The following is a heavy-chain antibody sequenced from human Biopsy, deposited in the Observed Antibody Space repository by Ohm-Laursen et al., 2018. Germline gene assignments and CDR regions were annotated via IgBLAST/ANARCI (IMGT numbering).Heavy chain of an antibody. CDR2: INPSGNST. J-gene: IGHJ4*02. CDR3: AKDCGLGGDRDY. D-gene: IGHD2-21*01. CDR1: GYTFTTYY. V-gene: IGHV1-46*01. Sequence: SVKVSCKASGYTFTTYYIHWVRQAPGQGLEWMGIINPSGNSTAYTQNFQGRVTMTRDTSIDTVHMELSRLTSDDTALYYCAKDCGLGGDRDYWGQGTLVTVSS.